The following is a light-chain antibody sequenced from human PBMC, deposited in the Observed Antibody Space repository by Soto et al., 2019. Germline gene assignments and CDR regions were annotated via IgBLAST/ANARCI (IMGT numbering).Light chain of an antibody. J-gene: IGKJ5*01. V-gene: IGKV2-28*01. CDR3: KKYNTCPVIT. CDR1: QSVLHTNGYNY. Sequence: VRSNFTLSLPVTPVEPASISCMSSQSVLHTNGYNYVDWYLQKPGQSPHLLIFLGSNRASGVPDRFSGSGSGTEFTLTISSLQSEDFGVYYCKKYNTCPVITSGKGTRLEI. CDR2: LGS.